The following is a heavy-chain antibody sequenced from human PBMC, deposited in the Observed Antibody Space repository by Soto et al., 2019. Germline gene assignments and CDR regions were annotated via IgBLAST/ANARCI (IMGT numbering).Heavy chain of an antibody. J-gene: IGHJ4*02. CDR2: MQPSTGRT. Sequence: QVQLVQSGAEVREPGASVKVSCKASGYSFTSLDINWVRQTAGQGLDWMGWMQPSTGRTGYAQKFQGRVTMTTDTSLNTPYMELTTLTSDDTAFYYCARGVSAGVDYWGQGTLVTVSS. V-gene: IGHV1-8*01. CDR1: GYSFTSLD. D-gene: IGHD1-26*01. CDR3: ARGVSAGVDY.